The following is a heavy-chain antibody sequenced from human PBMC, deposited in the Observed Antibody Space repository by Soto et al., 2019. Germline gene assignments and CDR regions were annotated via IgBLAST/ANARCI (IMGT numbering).Heavy chain of an antibody. D-gene: IGHD3-9*01. J-gene: IGHJ5*02. CDR2: VNHSGST. V-gene: IGHV4-34*01. CDR3: ARGWSGLVIIRFDP. CDR1: GGSFSGYY. Sequence: LSLTCAVYGGSFSGYYWSWIRQPPGKGLEWIGEVNHSGSTNYNPSLKSRVTISVDTSKNQFSLKLSSVTAADTAVYYCARGWSGLVIIRFDPWGQGTLVTVSS.